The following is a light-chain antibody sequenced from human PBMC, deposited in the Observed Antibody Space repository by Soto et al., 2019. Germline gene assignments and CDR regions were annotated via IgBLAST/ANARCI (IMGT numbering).Light chain of an antibody. CDR1: SSDVVSYNL. V-gene: IGLV2-23*01. CDR2: EAS. J-gene: IGLJ1*01. CDR3: FSYAGNSLNYV. Sequence: QSALTQPASVSGSPGQSITISCTGPSSDVVSYNLVSWYQQHPGKAPKLMIYEASKRPSGISNRFSGSKSGNAASLTISGLQAEDEADYYCFSYAGNSLNYVFGTGTKLNRP.